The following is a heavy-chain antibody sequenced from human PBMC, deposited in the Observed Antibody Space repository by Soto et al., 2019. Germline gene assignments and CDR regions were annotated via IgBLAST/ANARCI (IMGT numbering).Heavy chain of an antibody. D-gene: IGHD3-9*01. CDR2: INAGNGNT. CDR3: ARAGYDLLTGYRPIDY. CDR1: GYTFTSYA. V-gene: IGHV1-3*01. Sequence: QVQLVQSGAEVKKPGASVKVSCKASGYTFTSYAMHWVRQAPGQRLEWMGWINAGNGNTKYSQKFQGRVTITRDTXAXXAYMELSSLRSEATAVYYCARAGYDLLTGYRPIDYWGQGTLVTVSS. J-gene: IGHJ4*02.